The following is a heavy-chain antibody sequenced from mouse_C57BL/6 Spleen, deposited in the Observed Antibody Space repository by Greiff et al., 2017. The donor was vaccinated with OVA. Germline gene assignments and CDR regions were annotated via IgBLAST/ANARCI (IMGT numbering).Heavy chain of an antibody. D-gene: IGHD4-1*01. CDR3: ARKITGTGYFDV. CDR2: ISSGSSTI. V-gene: IGHV5-17*01. CDR1: GFTFSDYG. Sequence: DVKLVESGGGLVKPGGSLKLSCAASGFTFSDYGMPWVRQAPEKGLEWVAYISSGSSTIYYADTVKGRFTISRDNAKNTLFLQMTSLRSEDTAMYYCARKITGTGYFDVWGTGTTVTVSS. J-gene: IGHJ1*03.